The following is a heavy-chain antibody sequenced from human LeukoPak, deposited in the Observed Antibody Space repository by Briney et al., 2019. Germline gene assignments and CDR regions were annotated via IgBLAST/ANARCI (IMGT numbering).Heavy chain of an antibody. CDR1: GGSISSSSYY. V-gene: IGHV4-39*07. CDR3: ARDRQGPSGSFDY. CDR2: IYHSGST. J-gene: IGHJ4*02. D-gene: IGHD1-26*01. Sequence: SETLSLTCTVSGGSISSSSYYWGWIRQPPGKGLEWIGNIYHSGSTNYNPSLKSRVTISVDTSKNQFSLKLSSVTAADTAVYYCARDRQGPSGSFDYWGQGTLVTVSS.